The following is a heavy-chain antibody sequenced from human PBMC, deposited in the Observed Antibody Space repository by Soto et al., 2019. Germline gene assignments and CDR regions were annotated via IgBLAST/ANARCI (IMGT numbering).Heavy chain of an antibody. J-gene: IGHJ4*02. V-gene: IGHV4-31*03. CDR3: AAGIAAAGRYFDY. CDR1: GGSISSGGYY. CDR2: IYYSGST. D-gene: IGHD6-13*01. Sequence: SETLSLTCTVSGGSISSGGYYWSWIRQHPGKGLEWIGYIYYSGSTYYNPSLKSRVTISVDTSKNQFSLKLSSVTAADTAVYYCAAGIAAAGRYFDYWGQGTLVTVSS.